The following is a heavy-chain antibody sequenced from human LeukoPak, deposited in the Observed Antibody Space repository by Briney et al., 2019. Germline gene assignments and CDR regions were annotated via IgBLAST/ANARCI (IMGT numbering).Heavy chain of an antibody. CDR3: ATGYGSGWFDA. CDR1: GVSISGRGYL. D-gene: IGHD3-9*01. J-gene: IGHJ5*02. CDR2: IDYSGKT. Sequence: AQTVSLICSVSGVSISGRGYLGSIRQHPGTGLEWIGYIDYSGKTYYKPSLQSRVIISADTSQNHFTLKVSSVTAADTAVYYCATGYGSGWFDAWGQGAVVTVSS. V-gene: IGHV4-31*03.